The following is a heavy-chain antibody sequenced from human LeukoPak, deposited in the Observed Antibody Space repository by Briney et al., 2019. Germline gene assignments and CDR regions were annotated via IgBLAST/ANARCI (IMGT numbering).Heavy chain of an antibody. CDR3: AREHSGYDRADS. V-gene: IGHV4-61*02. J-gene: IGHJ4*02. Sequence: PSETLSLTCTVSGGSISSGDYYWSWIRQPAGKGLEWIGRIYTTGSTNYKPSLKSRVTMSIDTSKNQFSLSLSSVTAADTAVYFCAREHSGYDRADSWGQGTLVTVSS. D-gene: IGHD5-12*01. CDR2: IYTTGST. CDR1: GGSISSGDYY.